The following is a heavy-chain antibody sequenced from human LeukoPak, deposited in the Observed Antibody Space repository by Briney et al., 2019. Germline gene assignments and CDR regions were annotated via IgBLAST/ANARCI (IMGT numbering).Heavy chain of an antibody. V-gene: IGHV4-34*01. CDR3: ARGKVRGIAAAGIWFDP. Sequence: PSETLSLTCAVYGGSFSGYYWSWIHQPPGKGLEWIGEINHSGSTNYNPSLKSRVTISVDTSKNQFSLKLSSVTAADTAVYYCARGKVRGIAAAGIWFDPWGQGTLVTVSS. CDR2: INHSGST. J-gene: IGHJ5*02. CDR1: GGSFSGYY. D-gene: IGHD6-13*01.